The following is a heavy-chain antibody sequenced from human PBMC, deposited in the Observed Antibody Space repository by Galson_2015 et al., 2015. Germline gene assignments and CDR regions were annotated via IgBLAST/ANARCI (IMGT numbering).Heavy chain of an antibody. J-gene: IGHJ4*02. D-gene: IGHD3-22*01. CDR1: GYSISSDYY. CDR2: IYHTGST. CDR3: ARARYYYISSGYVYYFDY. V-gene: IGHV4-38-2*02. Sequence: ETLSLTCTVSGYSISSDYYWGWIRQPPGKGLEWIGTIYHTGSTDYNLSLKSRVTISVDTSKNQFSLKLSSVTAADTAVYYCARARYYYISSGYVYYFDYWGQGTLVTVPS.